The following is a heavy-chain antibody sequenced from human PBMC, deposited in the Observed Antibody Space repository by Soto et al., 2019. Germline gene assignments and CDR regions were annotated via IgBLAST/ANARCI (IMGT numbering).Heavy chain of an antibody. D-gene: IGHD3-10*01. CDR2: INPSGGYT. CDR1: GYTFSSYY. Sequence: ASVKVSCKASGYTFSSYYMNWVRQAPGQGLEWLGIINPSGGYTTYAQRFLGRVTMTSDTSTSTVHMELGSLTSEDTAVYYCARDPYGSGSYYSLFDYWGQGTLVTVSS. V-gene: IGHV1-46*01. CDR3: ARDPYGSGSYYSLFDY. J-gene: IGHJ4*02.